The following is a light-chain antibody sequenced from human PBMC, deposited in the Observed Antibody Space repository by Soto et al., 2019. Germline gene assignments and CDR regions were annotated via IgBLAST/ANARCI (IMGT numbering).Light chain of an antibody. V-gene: IGLV2-8*01. CDR3: SSYAASNNFYFV. CDR2: EVT. CDR1: SSDVGGYNY. J-gene: IGLJ3*02. Sequence: QSALTQPPSASGSPGQSVTISCTGTSSDVGGYNYVSWYQQYPGRAPKLMIYEVTKRPSGVPDRFSGSKSGNTASLTVSGLQAEDEADYDCSSYAASNNFYFVFDGGTKLTVL.